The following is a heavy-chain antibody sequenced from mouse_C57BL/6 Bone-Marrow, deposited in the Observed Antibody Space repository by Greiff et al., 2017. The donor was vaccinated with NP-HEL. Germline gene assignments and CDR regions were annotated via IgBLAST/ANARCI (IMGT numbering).Heavy chain of an antibody. CDR2: ISSGSSTI. CDR1: GFTFSDYG. Sequence: EVKLVESGGGLVKPGGSLKLSCAASGFTFSDYGMHWVRQAPEKGLEWVAYISSGSSTIYYADTVKGRFPISRANDKNTLFLQMTSLRSEDTAMYYCARLITTVDWYFDVWGTGTTVTVSS. V-gene: IGHV5-17*01. CDR3: ARLITTVDWYFDV. D-gene: IGHD1-1*01. J-gene: IGHJ1*03.